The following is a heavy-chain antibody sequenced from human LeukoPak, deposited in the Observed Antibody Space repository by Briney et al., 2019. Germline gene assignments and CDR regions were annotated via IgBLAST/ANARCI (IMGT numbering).Heavy chain of an antibody. CDR1: GGSISSSSYY. CDR2: IYYSGST. Sequence: PSETLSLTCTVSGGSISSSSYYWGWIRQPPGKGLEWIGSIYYSGSTYYNPSLKSRVTISVDTSKNQFSLKLSSVTAADTAVYYCARGSSANWNIFDFWGQGSLVTVSS. J-gene: IGHJ4*02. D-gene: IGHD1-1*01. V-gene: IGHV4-39*07. CDR3: ARGSSANWNIFDF.